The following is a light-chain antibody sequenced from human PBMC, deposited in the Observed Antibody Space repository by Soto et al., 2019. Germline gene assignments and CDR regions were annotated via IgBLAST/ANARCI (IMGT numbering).Light chain of an antibody. Sequence: EIQMTQSPSTLSSSVGDRVTITCRASQSFSSFLAWYQQKPGSAPQLLIYAASNLESGVPSRFSGSGSGTYFTLTISNLQPDDFATYYCQQYDGFPYTFGQGTKLEIK. V-gene: IGKV1-5*01. CDR2: AAS. CDR3: QQYDGFPYT. CDR1: QSFSSF. J-gene: IGKJ2*01.